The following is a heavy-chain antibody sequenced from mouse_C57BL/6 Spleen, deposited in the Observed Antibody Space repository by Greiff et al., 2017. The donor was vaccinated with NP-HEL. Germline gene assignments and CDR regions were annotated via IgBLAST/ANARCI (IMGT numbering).Heavy chain of an antibody. V-gene: IGHV1-54*01. D-gene: IGHD1-1*01. CDR2: INPGSGGT. CDR1: GYAFTNYW. CDR3: ARGTTVVATPDY. J-gene: IGHJ2*01. Sequence: QVQLQQSGAELVRPGTSVKVSCKASGYAFTNYWIEWVKQRPGQGLEWIGVINPGSGGTNYNEKFKGKATLTADKSSSTAYMQLSSLTSEDSAVYFSARGTTVVATPDYWGQGTTLTVSS.